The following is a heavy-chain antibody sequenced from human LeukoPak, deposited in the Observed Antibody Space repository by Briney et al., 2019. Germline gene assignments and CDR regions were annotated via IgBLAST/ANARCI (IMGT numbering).Heavy chain of an antibody. D-gene: IGHD3-9*01. CDR1: GGSFSGYY. Sequence: SETLSLTCAVYGGSFSGYYWSWIRQPPGKGLEWIGEINHSGSTNYNPSLKSRVTISVDTSKNQFSLKLSSVTAADTAVYYCARLPKLLRYFAWSIRTDYWGQGTLVTVSS. CDR3: ARLPKLLRYFAWSIRTDY. J-gene: IGHJ4*02. CDR2: INHSGST. V-gene: IGHV4-34*01.